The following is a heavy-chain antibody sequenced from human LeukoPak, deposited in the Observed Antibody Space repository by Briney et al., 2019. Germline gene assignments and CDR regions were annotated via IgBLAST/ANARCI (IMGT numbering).Heavy chain of an antibody. V-gene: IGHV4-34*01. CDR1: GGSFSGYY. D-gene: IGHD6-19*01. Sequence: KTSETLSLTCAVYGGSFSGYYWSWIRQPPGKGLEWIGEINHSGSTNYNPSLKSRVTISVDTSKNQFSLKLSSVTAADMAVYYCARDPYNGGWYGGSSFDYWGQGTLVTVSS. J-gene: IGHJ4*02. CDR2: INHSGST. CDR3: ARDPYNGGWYGGSSFDY.